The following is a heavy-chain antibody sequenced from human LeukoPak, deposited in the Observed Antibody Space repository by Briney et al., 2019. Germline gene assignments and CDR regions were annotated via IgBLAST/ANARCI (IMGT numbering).Heavy chain of an antibody. J-gene: IGHJ4*02. CDR1: GLTFSNYA. CDR2: ITDSGRKT. CDR3: AKITKATTPNY. D-gene: IGHD4-17*01. V-gene: IGHV3-23*01. Sequence: PGGSLRLSCAASGLTFSNYAMNWVRQASGRGLEWVSGITDSGRKTYYADSVKGRFSISRDNSKNTVYLQVSDLRAEDTAVYYCAKITKATTPNYWGQGTLVTVSS.